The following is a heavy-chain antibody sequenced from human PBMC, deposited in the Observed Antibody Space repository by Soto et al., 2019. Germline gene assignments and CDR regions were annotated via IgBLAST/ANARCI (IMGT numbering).Heavy chain of an antibody. D-gene: IGHD2-15*01. J-gene: IGHJ4*02. CDR3: ARVGGVAARPFDY. CDR1: GGSISPFY. CDR2: LYYSGNT. V-gene: IGHV4-59*01. Sequence: SETLSLTCTVSGGSISPFYWSWVRQPPGKGLEWIGYLYYSGNTNYNPSLKSRVTISVDASKNQVSLRLTSVTAADTAVYYCARVGGVAARPFDYWGQGTVVTVSS.